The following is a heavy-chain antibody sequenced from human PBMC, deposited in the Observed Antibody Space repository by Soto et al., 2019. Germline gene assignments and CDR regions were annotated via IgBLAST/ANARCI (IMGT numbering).Heavy chain of an antibody. CDR3: AKERYCSSTSCEFNWFDP. CDR1: GFTFSSYA. Sequence: GGSLRLSCAASGFTFSSYAMSWVRQAPGKGLEWVSAISGSGGSTYYADSVKGRFTISRDNSKNTLYLQMNSLRAEDTAVYYCAKERYCSSTSCEFNWFDPWGQGTLVTVSS. CDR2: ISGSGGST. V-gene: IGHV3-23*01. J-gene: IGHJ5*02. D-gene: IGHD2-2*01.